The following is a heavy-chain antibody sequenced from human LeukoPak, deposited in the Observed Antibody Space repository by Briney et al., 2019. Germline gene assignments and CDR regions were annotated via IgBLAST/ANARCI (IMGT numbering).Heavy chain of an antibody. V-gene: IGHV4-59*11. CDR3: TKATQWLAFDY. J-gene: IGHJ4*02. CDR1: GGSISSHF. CDR2: IYNSGTT. D-gene: IGHD6-19*01. Sequence: SETLSLTCTVSGGSISSHFWSWIRQPPGKGLEWIGNIYNSGTTNYNPSLNSRVTMSVDTSKNQLSLQLTSVTAADTAVYYCTKATQWLAFDYWGRGTLVTVSS.